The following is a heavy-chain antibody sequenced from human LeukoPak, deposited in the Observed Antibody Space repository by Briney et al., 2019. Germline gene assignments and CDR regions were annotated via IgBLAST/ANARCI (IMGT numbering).Heavy chain of an antibody. CDR3: ATPLWIAVAGRLLS. J-gene: IGHJ4*02. V-gene: IGHV1-24*01. CDR2: FDPEDGET. D-gene: IGHD6-19*01. CDR1: GYTLTELS. Sequence: ASVKVSCKVSGYTLTELSMHWVRQAPGKGLEWMGGFDPEDGETIYAQKFQGRVTMTEDTSTDTAYMELSGLRSEDTAVYYCATPLWIAVAGRLLSWGQGTLVTVSS.